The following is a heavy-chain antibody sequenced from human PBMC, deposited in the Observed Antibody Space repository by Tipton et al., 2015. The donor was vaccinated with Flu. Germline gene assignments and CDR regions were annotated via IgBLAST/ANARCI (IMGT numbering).Heavy chain of an antibody. V-gene: IGHV3-48*03. D-gene: IGHD2-2*01. J-gene: IGHJ3*02. CDR1: GFTFSSYE. CDR2: ITPSGTTK. CDR3: VRDCYDCNAFDI. Sequence: SLRLSCVVSGFTFSSYEINWVRQAPGKGLEWVSYITPSGTTKYYADAVKGRFTISRDNAKNSLYLQMNSLRAEDTAVYYCVRDCYDCNAFDIWGQGTMVTVSS.